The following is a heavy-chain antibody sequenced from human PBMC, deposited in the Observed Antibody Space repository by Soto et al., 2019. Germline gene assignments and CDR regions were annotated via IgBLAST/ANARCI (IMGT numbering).Heavy chain of an antibody. D-gene: IGHD3-10*01. CDR3: ARGLLTRVVRGVIRGNWFDP. J-gene: IGHJ5*02. CDR2: INHSGST. CDR1: GGSFSGYY. Sequence: QVQLQQWGAGLLKPSETLSLTCAVYGGSFSGYYWSWIRQPPGKGLEWIGEINHSGSTNYNPSLKGRVTISVGTSKNQFSLELSSVTAADTAVYYCARGLLTRVVRGVIRGNWFDPWGQGTLVTVSS. V-gene: IGHV4-34*01.